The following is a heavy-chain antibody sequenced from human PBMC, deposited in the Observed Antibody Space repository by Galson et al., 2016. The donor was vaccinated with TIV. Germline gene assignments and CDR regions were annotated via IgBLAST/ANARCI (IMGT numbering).Heavy chain of an antibody. Sequence: SVKVSCKASGGSFSNYYINWVRQAPGQGPEWMGGIVPIYRSPKYARRFQGRVTITADVSTSTVFVELTSLTSDDTATYYCARPSDSSWYFDLWGRGTQVIVSS. J-gene: IGHJ2*01. V-gene: IGHV1-69*13. CDR2: IVPIYRSP. CDR1: GGSFSNYY. D-gene: IGHD6-13*01. CDR3: ARPSDSSWYFDL.